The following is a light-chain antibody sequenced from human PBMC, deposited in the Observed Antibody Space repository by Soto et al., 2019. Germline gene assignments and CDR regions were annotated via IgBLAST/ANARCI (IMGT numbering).Light chain of an antibody. Sequence: QSALTQPASVSGSPGQSITVSCTGTSSDIGGYNYVSWYQQHPGKAPKLMVYEVTNRPSVVSDRFSGSKSGNTASLTISGLQADDEGYYYCSSYTSRSTLYVFGTGTKLTVL. V-gene: IGLV2-14*01. J-gene: IGLJ1*01. CDR1: SSDIGGYNY. CDR2: EVT. CDR3: SSYTSRSTLYV.